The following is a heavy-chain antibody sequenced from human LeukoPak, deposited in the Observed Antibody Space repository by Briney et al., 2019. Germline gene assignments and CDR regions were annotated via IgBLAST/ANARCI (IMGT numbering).Heavy chain of an antibody. CDR2: INPNSGGT. D-gene: IGHD3-3*01. CDR3: ARDYDFWSGYQPFDY. V-gene: IGHV1-2*02. J-gene: IGHJ4*02. CDR1: GYTFTGYY. Sequence: ASVKVSCKASGYTFTGYYMHWVRQAPGQGLEWMGWINPNSGGTNYAQKFQGRVTMTRDTSISTAYMELRSLRSDDTAVYYCARDYDFWSGYQPFDYWGQGTLVTVSS.